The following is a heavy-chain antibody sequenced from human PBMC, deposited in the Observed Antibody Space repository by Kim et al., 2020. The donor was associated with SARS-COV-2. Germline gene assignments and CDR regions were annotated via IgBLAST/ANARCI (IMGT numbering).Heavy chain of an antibody. D-gene: IGHD7-27*01. V-gene: IGHV3-48*02. J-gene: IGHJ3*02. Sequence: SVKGRFTISRDNAKNSLYLQMNSLRDEDTAVYYCARRHPNWAEANDAFDIWGQGTMVTVSS. CDR3: ARRHPNWAEANDAFDI.